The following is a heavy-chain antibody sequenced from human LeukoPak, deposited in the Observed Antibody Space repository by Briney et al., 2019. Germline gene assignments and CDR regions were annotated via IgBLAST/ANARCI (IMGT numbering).Heavy chain of an antibody. CDR3: GRVYSGSHYFDC. V-gene: IGHV6-1*01. Sequence: SQTLSLTCALSGDSVSSNSATWNWIRQSPSRGLEWLGRTYYRSKWYNDYAVSVKSRITINQDTSKNQFSLQLNSVTPEDTAVYYCGRVYSGSHYFDCWGQGTLVTVSS. J-gene: IGHJ4*02. CDR2: TYYRSKWYN. CDR1: GDSVSSNSAT. D-gene: IGHD1-26*01.